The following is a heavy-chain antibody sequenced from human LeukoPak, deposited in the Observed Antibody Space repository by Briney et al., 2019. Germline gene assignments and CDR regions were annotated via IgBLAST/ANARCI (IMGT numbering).Heavy chain of an antibody. D-gene: IGHD4-17*01. CDR2: IYHSGST. V-gene: IGHV4-38-2*01. Sequence: PSETLSLTCAVSGYSISSGYYWGWIRQPPGKGLEWIGSIYHSGSTYYNPSLKSRVTISVDTSKNQFSLKLSSVTAADTAVYYCARLGTVTTRTNWFDPWGQGTLVTVSP. CDR3: ARLGTVTTRTNWFDP. CDR1: GYSISSGYY. J-gene: IGHJ5*02.